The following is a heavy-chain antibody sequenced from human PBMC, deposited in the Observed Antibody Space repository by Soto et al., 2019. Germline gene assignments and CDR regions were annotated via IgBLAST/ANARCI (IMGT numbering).Heavy chain of an antibody. Sequence: EVQLLESGGGLVQPGGSLRLSCAASGFTFSSYAMSWVRQAPGKGLEWVSAISGSGGSTYYADSVKGRFTISRDNSKNTLDLQTNSQRAEYTAVYYCAKGEYYDSRGGAFDIWGQGTMVTVSS. CDR1: GFTFSSYA. D-gene: IGHD3-22*01. CDR3: AKGEYYDSRGGAFDI. V-gene: IGHV3-23*01. J-gene: IGHJ3*02. CDR2: ISGSGGST.